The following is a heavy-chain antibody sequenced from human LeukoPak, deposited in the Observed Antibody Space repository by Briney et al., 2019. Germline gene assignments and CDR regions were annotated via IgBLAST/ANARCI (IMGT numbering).Heavy chain of an antibody. CDR1: GYTFTSYG. V-gene: IGHV1-18*01. CDR2: ISAYNGNT. CDR3: ARGTMVRGALYHYGMDV. Sequence: ASVKVSCKASGYTFTSYGISWVRQAPGQGLEWMGWISAYNGNTNYAQKLQGRLTMATDTSTSTAYMELRSLRSDDTAVYYCARGTMVRGALYHYGMDVWGQGTTVTVSS. D-gene: IGHD3-10*01. J-gene: IGHJ6*02.